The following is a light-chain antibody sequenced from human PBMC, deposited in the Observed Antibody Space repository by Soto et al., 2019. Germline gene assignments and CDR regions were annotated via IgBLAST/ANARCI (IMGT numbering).Light chain of an antibody. CDR1: QSVSSN. V-gene: IGKV3-15*01. J-gene: IGKJ3*01. Sequence: EIVMTQSPATLSVSPGERATLSCRASQSVSSNLAWYQQKPGQAPRLLIYDASTRATGIPARFSGSGSGTEFTLTISSLQSEDFAVYYCQQYGGSPFTFGPGTKVDIK. CDR2: DAS. CDR3: QQYGGSPFT.